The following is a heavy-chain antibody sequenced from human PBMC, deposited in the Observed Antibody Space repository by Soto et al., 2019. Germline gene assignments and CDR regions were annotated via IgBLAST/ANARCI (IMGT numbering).Heavy chain of an antibody. CDR1: GYSISSGYY. V-gene: IGHV4-38-2*01. CDR2: IYYSGST. Sequence: SETLSLTCAVSGYSISSGYYWGWIRQPPGKGLEWIGSIYYSGSTYYNPSLKSRVTISVDTSKNQFSLKLSSVTAADTAVYYCARHRILRVLEWLPPFDYWGQGTLVTVSS. CDR3: ARHRILRVLEWLPPFDY. D-gene: IGHD3-3*01. J-gene: IGHJ4*02.